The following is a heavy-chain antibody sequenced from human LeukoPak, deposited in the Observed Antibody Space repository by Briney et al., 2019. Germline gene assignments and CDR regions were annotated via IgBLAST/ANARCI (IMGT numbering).Heavy chain of an antibody. CDR2: ISAYNGNT. V-gene: IGHV1-18*01. CDR3: ARDSRYSHSAGAFDI. Sequence: GASVKVSCKASGYTFTSYGISWVRQAPGQGLEWMGWISAYNGNTNYAQKLQGRVTMTTDTSTSTAYMELRSLRSDDTAVYYCARDSRYSHSAGAFDIWGQGTEVTVSS. J-gene: IGHJ3*02. D-gene: IGHD5-12*01. CDR1: GYTFTSYG.